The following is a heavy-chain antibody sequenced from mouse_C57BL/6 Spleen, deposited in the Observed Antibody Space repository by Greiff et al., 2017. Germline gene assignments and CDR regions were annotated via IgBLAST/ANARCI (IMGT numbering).Heavy chain of an antibody. J-gene: IGHJ2*01. CDR2: ISSGSSTI. CDR3: AGSYFDY. Sequence: EVKLMESGGGLVQPGGSLKLSCAASGFTFSDYGMHWVRQAPEKGLEWVAYISSGSSTIYYADTVKGRFTISRDNAKNTLFLQMTSLRSEDTAMYYCAGSYFDYWGQGTTLTVSS. V-gene: IGHV5-17*01. CDR1: GFTFSDYG.